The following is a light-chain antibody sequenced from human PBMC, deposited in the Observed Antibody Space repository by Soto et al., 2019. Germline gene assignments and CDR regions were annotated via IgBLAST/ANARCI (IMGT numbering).Light chain of an antibody. CDR1: SSNIGAGYD. V-gene: IGLV1-40*01. CDR2: GNT. J-gene: IGLJ1*01. Sequence: VLTQPPSVSGAPGQRVTISCTGSSSNIGAGYDVHWYQQRPGTAPKLLIFGNTNRPSGVPDRFSGSKSGTSASLAITGLQAEDEADYYCSSFTSSYTFVFGSGTKVTVL. CDR3: SSFTSSYTFV.